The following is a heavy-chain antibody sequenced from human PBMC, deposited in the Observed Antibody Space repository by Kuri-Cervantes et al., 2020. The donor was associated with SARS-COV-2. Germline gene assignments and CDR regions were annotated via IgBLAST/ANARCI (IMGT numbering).Heavy chain of an antibody. CDR2: INPNSGGT. CDR1: GYSLTNYYGYY. Sequence: ASVKVSCKASGYSLTNYYGYYMHWVRQAPGQGLEWMGWINPNSGGTSYAQKFQGRVTMTRDTSTSTVYMELSSLRSEDTAVYYCARDFWSGYYPYYYMDVWGKGTTVTVSS. CDR3: ARDFWSGYYPYYYMDV. D-gene: IGHD3-3*01. V-gene: IGHV1-46*03. J-gene: IGHJ6*03.